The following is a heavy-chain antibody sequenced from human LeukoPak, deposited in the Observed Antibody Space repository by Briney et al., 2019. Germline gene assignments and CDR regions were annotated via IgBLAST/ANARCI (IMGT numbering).Heavy chain of an antibody. CDR3: ARDSPLYKGGAFDI. V-gene: IGHV4-59*01. CDR2: IYYSGST. J-gene: IGHJ3*02. Sequence: SETLSLTWTVAGGSISSYYWSWIRQPPGKVLGWIGYIYYSGSTNYNPSLKSRVTISVDTSKNQFSLKLSSVTAADTAVYYCARDSPLYKGGAFDIWGQGTMVTVSS. CDR1: GGSISSYY. D-gene: IGHD1-1*01.